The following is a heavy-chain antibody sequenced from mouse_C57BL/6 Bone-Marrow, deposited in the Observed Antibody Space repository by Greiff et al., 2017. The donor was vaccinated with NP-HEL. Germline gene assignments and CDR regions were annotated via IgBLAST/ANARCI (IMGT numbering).Heavy chain of an antibody. CDR2: IHPNSGST. CDR1: GYTFTSYW. CDR3: AIIYYYGRWRDFDY. D-gene: IGHD1-1*01. J-gene: IGHJ2*01. Sequence: QVQLQQPGAELVKPGASVKLSCKASGYTFTSYWMHWVKQRPGQGLEWIGMIHPNSGSTNYNEKFKSKATLTVDKSSSPAYMQLSSLTSEDSAVYYCAIIYYYGRWRDFDYWGQGTTLTVSS. V-gene: IGHV1-64*01.